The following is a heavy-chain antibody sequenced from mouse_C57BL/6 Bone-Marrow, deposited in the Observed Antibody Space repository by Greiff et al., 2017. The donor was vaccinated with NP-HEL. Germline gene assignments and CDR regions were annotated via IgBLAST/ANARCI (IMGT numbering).Heavy chain of an antibody. V-gene: IGHV1-69*01. J-gene: IGHJ2*01. Sequence: QVQLQQPGAELVMPGASVKLSCKASGYTFTSYWMHWVKQRPGQGLEWIGEIDPSDSYTNYNQKFKGKFTLTVDKSSSTAYMQLSSLTSEDSAVYYCARLGLNYQYYFDYWGKGTTLTVSS. CDR3: ARLGLNYQYYFDY. CDR2: IDPSDSYT. CDR1: GYTFTSYW. D-gene: IGHD2-1*01.